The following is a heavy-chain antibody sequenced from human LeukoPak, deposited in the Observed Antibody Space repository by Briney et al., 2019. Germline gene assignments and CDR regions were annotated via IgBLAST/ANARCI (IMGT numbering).Heavy chain of an antibody. CDR3: ARVHTAGGYSGTDY. CDR1: GFIFDNYG. D-gene: IGHD1-26*01. CDR2: TNWNGGST. J-gene: IGHJ4*02. V-gene: IGHV3-20*01. Sequence: GGSLRLSCAASGFIFDNYGMTWVRQATGKGLEWDSGTNWNGGSTGYADPVKGRFIISRDNAKNCLYLQMNSLRAEDTALYHCARVHTAGGYSGTDYWGQGTLVTVSS.